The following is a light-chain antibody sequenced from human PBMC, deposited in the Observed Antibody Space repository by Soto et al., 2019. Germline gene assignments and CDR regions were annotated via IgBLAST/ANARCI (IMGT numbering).Light chain of an antibody. CDR2: AAS. CDR3: LPDNNYPRT. CDR1: QGMRNE. J-gene: IGKJ1*01. Sequence: AIQMTQSPSSLSASVGDRVTITCRASQGMRNELGWYQQRPGKAPRLLIYAASTLESVVPSRFSASGSGTDGTLTISGLRPEDLATYYWLPDNNYPRTFGQGTKVEIK. V-gene: IGKV1-6*01.